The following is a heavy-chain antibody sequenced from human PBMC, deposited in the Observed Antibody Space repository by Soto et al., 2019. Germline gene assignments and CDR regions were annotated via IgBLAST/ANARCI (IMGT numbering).Heavy chain of an antibody. V-gene: IGHV2-5*02. J-gene: IGHJ4*02. CDR2: IYWDDDK. CDR3: AHLRFLEWLLSAHFDY. Sequence: SGPTLVKPTQTLTLTCTFSGFSLSTSGVGVGWIRQPPGKALEWLALIYWDDDKRYSPSLKSRLTITKDTSKNQVVLTMTNMDPVDTATYYCAHLRFLEWLLSAHFDYWGQGTLVTVSS. D-gene: IGHD3-3*01. CDR1: GFSLSTSGVG.